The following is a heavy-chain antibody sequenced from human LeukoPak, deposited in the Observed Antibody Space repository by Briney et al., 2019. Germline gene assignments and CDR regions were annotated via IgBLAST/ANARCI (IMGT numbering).Heavy chain of an antibody. CDR2: ISGSGGST. Sequence: TGGSLRLSCAASGFTFSSFGMSWVRQAPGKGLEWVSGISGSGGSTYYADSVKGRFTISRDNSKNTLYLQMNSLRAEDTAVYYCAKEALYYYDSSGYYEFDYFDYWGQGTLVTVSS. CDR3: AKEALYYYDSSGYYEFDYFDY. J-gene: IGHJ4*02. D-gene: IGHD3-22*01. CDR1: GFTFSSFG. V-gene: IGHV3-23*01.